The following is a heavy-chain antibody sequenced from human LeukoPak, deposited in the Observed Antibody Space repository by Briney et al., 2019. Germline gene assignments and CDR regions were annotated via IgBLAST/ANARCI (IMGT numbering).Heavy chain of an antibody. CDR3: TRSPARKDIVVVPAAMLRFWYFDL. V-gene: IGHV4-34*01. D-gene: IGHD2-2*01. J-gene: IGHJ2*01. CDR1: GGSFSGYY. CDR2: INHSGST. Sequence: KPSETLSLTCAVYGGSFSGYYWSWIRQPPGKGLEWIGEINHSGSTNYNPSLKSRVTISVDTSKNQFSLKLSSVTAADTAVYYCTRSPARKDIVVVPAAMLRFWYFDLWGRGTLVTVSS.